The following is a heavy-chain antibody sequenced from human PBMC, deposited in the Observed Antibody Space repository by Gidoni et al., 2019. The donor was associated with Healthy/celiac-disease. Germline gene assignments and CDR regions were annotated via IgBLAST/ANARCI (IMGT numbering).Heavy chain of an antibody. CDR2: NYSSGRT. CDR1: GVSISSYY. V-gene: IGHV4-59*01. Sequence: QVQLQESGPGLVKPSETLSLTCTVSGVSISSYYWSWIRQPPGKGLEWIGYNYSSGRTNANPSHKNRFTISVDTPKKQFSLKLNSVTAADTAVYFCARDLTKAYYYYGMDVWGQGTTVTVSS. J-gene: IGHJ6*02. CDR3: ARDLTKAYYYYGMDV.